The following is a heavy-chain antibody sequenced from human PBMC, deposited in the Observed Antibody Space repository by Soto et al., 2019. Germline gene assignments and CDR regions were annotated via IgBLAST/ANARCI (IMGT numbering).Heavy chain of an antibody. CDR1: GASISSGSYY. D-gene: IGHD2-2*01. CDR3: ARGSLASMSAFDV. CDR2: IYYSGST. J-gene: IGHJ3*01. Sequence: SETLSLTCAVSGASISSGSYYWIWIRQHLGKGLEWIGYIYYSGSTSYNPSLKSRVTVSQDTSNNQVSLRLSSVTAADTAVYFCARGSLASMSAFDVWGQGTMVTVSS. V-gene: IGHV4-31*11.